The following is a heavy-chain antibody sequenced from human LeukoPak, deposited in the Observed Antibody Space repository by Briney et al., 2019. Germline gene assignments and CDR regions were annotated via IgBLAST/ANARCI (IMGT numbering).Heavy chain of an antibody. V-gene: IGHV3-30*04. J-gene: IGHJ4*02. Sequence: GGSLRLSCAASGFTFSSYAMHWVRQAPGKGLEWVAVISYDGSNKYYADSVKGRFTISRDNSKNTLYLQMNNLRAEDTAVYYCAMGGDITTSQFDYWGQGTLVTVSS. CDR2: ISYDGSNK. D-gene: IGHD5-12*01. CDR3: AMGGDITTSQFDY. CDR1: GFTFSSYA.